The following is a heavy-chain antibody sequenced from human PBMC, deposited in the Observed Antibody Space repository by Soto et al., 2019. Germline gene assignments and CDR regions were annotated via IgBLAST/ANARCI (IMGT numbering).Heavy chain of an antibody. V-gene: IGHV1-18*01. CDR2: ISAYNGNT. D-gene: IGHD6-13*01. CDR1: GYTFTSYG. Sequence: QVQLVQSGAEVKKPGASVKVSCKASGYTFTSYGISWVRQAPGQGLEWMGGISAYNGNTNYAQKLQGRVTMPTATSTSTAYMEPRSLRSDDTAVYYCAREAAAGTLDYWGQGTLVTVSS. J-gene: IGHJ4*02. CDR3: AREAAAGTLDY.